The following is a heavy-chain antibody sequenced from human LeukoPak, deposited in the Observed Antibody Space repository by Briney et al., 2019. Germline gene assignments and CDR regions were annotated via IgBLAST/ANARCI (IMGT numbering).Heavy chain of an antibody. Sequence: PSETLSLTCAVYGGSFSGYYWSWIRQPPGKGLEWIGEINHSGSTNYNPSLKSRVTISVDTSKNQFSLKLSSVTAADTAVYYCARRAIFGVVKGYYYYMDVWGKGTTVTVSS. CDR1: GGSFSGYY. V-gene: IGHV4-34*01. J-gene: IGHJ6*03. CDR3: ARRAIFGVVKGYYYYMDV. D-gene: IGHD3-3*01. CDR2: INHSGST.